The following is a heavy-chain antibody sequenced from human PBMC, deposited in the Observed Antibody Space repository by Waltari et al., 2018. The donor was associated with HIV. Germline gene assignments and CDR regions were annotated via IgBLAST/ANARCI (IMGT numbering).Heavy chain of an antibody. D-gene: IGHD2-2*01. Sequence: QLQLQEAGPRLVKPSETLSLTCSVPGGSIGGTNSYWGWIRQSPGKGLEWIGSIHYSRKTYYSPSLRSRVTMSVDTSKNQFSLKLNYVTAADTALYYCGRHGGRRNIVVVPAALDFWGQGTLVTVSS. CDR3: GRHGGRRNIVVVPAALDF. J-gene: IGHJ4*02. V-gene: IGHV4-39*01. CDR1: GGSIGGTNSY. CDR2: IHYSRKT.